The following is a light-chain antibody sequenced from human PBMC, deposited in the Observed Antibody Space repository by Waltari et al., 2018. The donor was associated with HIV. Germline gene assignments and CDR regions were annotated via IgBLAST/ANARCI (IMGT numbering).Light chain of an antibody. V-gene: IGLV1-40*01. CDR1: SSNIGAGFH. J-gene: IGLJ2*01. Sequence: HSVLTQPPSVSGAPGQRVTISCTGSSSNIGAGFHVHWYQHLPGTAPKLLIYSNSNRPSGVPDRFSGSKSGTSASLAITGLQAEDEADYYCQSYDSSLSALFGGGTKLTVL. CDR2: SNS. CDR3: QSYDSSLSAL.